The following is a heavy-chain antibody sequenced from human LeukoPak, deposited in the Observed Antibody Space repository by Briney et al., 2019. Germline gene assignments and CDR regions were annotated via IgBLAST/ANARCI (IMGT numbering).Heavy chain of an antibody. CDR1: GGSISNYY. V-gene: IGHV4-59*01. Sequence: SETLSLTCTVSGGSISNYYWSWIRQPPGKGLEWIGYIYDSGSTNYNPSLKSRVTISVDTSKNQFSLKLSSVTAADTAVYYCARGLSGEGDIDYWGQGTLVTVSS. CDR3: ARGLSGEGDIDY. J-gene: IGHJ4*02. D-gene: IGHD3-16*01. CDR2: IYDSGST.